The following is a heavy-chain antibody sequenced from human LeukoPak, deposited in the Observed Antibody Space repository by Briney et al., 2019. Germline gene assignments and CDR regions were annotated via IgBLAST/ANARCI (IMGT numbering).Heavy chain of an antibody. CDR3: ARAHPVTTLDY. V-gene: IGHV4-30-4*01. D-gene: IGHD4-17*01. CDR2: IYYSGST. CDR1: GGSISSGDYY. Sequence: PSETLSLTCTVSGGSISSGDYYWSWIRQPPGKGLEWIGYIYYSGSTYYNPSLKSRVTISVDTSKNQFSLKLSSVTAADTAVYYCARAHPVTTLDYWGQGTLVTVSS. J-gene: IGHJ4*02.